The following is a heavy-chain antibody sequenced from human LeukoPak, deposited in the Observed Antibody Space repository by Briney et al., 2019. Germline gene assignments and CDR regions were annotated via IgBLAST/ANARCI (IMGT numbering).Heavy chain of an antibody. D-gene: IGHD5-18*01. Sequence: GGSLRLSCAASGCTFSDYYMSWIRQAPGKGLEWVSYISSSSSYTNYADSVKGRFTISRDNAKNSLYLQMNSLRAEDTAVYYCARLVEGYSLPAGFDYWGQGTLVTVSS. CDR3: ARLVEGYSLPAGFDY. V-gene: IGHV3-11*06. CDR1: GCTFSDYY. CDR2: ISSSSSYT. J-gene: IGHJ4*02.